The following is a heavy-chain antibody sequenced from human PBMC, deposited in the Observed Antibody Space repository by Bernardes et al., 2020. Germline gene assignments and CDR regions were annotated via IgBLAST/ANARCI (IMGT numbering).Heavy chain of an antibody. D-gene: IGHD3-16*02. CDR1: GFTFSSYW. CDR3: ARDQPAHYDYIWGSYRQYYFDY. V-gene: IGHV3-7*01. Sequence: GGSLRLSCAASGFTFSSYWMSWVRQAPGKGLEWVANIKQDGSEKYYVDSVKGRFTISRDNAKNSLYLQMNSLRAEDTAVYYCARDQPAHYDYIWGSYRQYYFDYWGQGTLVTVSS. J-gene: IGHJ4*02. CDR2: IKQDGSEK.